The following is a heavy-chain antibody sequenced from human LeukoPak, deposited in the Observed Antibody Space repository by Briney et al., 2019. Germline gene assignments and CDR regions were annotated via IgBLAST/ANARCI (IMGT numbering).Heavy chain of an antibody. V-gene: IGHV4-61*02. CDR3: ARVLSGSYFQH. D-gene: IGHD1-26*01. J-gene: IGHJ1*01. CDR2: IYTSGST. Sequence: SQTLSLTCTVSDGSISSGNYYWSWIRQPAGKGLEWIGRIYTSGSTNYNPSLKSRVIISVDTSKNQFSLKLSSVTAADTAVYYCARVLSGSYFQHWGQGTLVTVSS. CDR1: DGSISSGNYY.